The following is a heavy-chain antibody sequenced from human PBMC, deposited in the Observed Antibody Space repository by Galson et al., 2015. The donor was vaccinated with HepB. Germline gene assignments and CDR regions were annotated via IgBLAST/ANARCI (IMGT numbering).Heavy chain of an antibody. J-gene: IGHJ4*02. D-gene: IGHD3-10*01. V-gene: IGHV4-39*01. CDR1: GGAISSGTYY. CDR3: ARHRGKSYSYGSGSVDFDS. CDR2: ISYSGST. Sequence: ETLSLTCSVSGGAISSGTYYWGWIRQPPGKGLEWIGSISYSGSTFYNPSLKSRVSISVDTSKNQFSLKLNSVTAADTAVFYCARHRGKSYSYGSGSVDFDSWGQGTLSTVSS.